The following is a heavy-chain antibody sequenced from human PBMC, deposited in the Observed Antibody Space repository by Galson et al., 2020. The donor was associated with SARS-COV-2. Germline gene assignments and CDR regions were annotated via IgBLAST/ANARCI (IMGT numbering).Heavy chain of an antibody. D-gene: IGHD5-12*01. CDR2: INHSGST. CDR1: GGSFSGYY. V-gene: IGHV4-34*01. Sequence: SQASETLSLTCAVYGGSFSGYYWSWIRQPPGKGLEWIGEINHSGSTNYNPSLKSRVTISVDTSKNQFSLKLSSVTAADTAVYYCARGLNRGYPSFRGRFDYWGQGTLVTVSS. CDR3: ARGLNRGYPSFRGRFDY. J-gene: IGHJ4*02.